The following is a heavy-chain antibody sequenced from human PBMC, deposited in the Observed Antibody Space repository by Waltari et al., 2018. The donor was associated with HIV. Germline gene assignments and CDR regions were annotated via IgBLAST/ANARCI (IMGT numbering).Heavy chain of an antibody. CDR3: ARGGYTDDYGGQFDY. J-gene: IGHJ4*02. CDR1: GGSISSYY. CDR2: ISYSGST. Sequence: QVQLQESGPGLVKPSETLSLTCTVSGGSISSYYWSWIRQPPGKGLEWIGYISYSGSTNYNPSLKSRVTISVDTSKNQFSLKLSSVTAADTAVYYCARGGYTDDYGGQFDYWGQGTLVTVSS. D-gene: IGHD4-17*01. V-gene: IGHV4-59*01.